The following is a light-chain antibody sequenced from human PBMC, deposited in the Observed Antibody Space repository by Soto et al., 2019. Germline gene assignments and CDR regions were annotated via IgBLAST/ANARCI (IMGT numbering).Light chain of an antibody. V-gene: IGKV1-39*01. CDR2: AAS. CDR3: QQSYSPLWT. CDR1: QSISSD. Sequence: DIQMTQSPSSLSASVGDRVTITCRASQSISSDLNWYQHKPGKAPNLLIYAASSLQSGVPSRFSGSGSGTDFTLTIRGLQPEDFATYYCQQSYSPLWTFGKGTKVDIK. J-gene: IGKJ1*01.